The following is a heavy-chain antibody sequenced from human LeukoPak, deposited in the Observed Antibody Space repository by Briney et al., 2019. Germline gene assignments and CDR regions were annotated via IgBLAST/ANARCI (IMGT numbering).Heavy chain of an antibody. D-gene: IGHD3-10*01. CDR1: GFTFSSYG. CDR2: IRYDGSNK. Sequence: PGGSLRLSCAASGFTFSSYGMHWVRQAPGKGLEGVAFIRYDGSNKYYADSVKGRFTISRDNSKNTLYLQMNSLRAEDTAVYYCAKDRGRQLVYYYYMDVWGKGTTVTVSS. V-gene: IGHV3-30*02. CDR3: AKDRGRQLVYYYYMDV. J-gene: IGHJ6*03.